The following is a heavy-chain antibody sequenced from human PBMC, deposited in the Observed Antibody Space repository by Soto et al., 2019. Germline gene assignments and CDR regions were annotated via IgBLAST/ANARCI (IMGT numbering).Heavy chain of an antibody. Sequence: SETLSLTCTVSGGSISSYYWSWIRKPPGKGLEWIGYIYYSGSTNYNPSLKSRVTISVDTSKNQFSLKLSSVTAADTAVYYCARGRYKAIVVGTPNYFDYWGQGTLVTVSS. CDR1: GGSISSYY. J-gene: IGHJ4*02. CDR3: ARGRYKAIVVGTPNYFDY. D-gene: IGHD3-22*01. CDR2: IYYSGST. V-gene: IGHV4-59*01.